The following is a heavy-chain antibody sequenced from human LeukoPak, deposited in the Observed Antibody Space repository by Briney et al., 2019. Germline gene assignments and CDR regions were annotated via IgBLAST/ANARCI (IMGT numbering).Heavy chain of an antibody. Sequence: KFQGRVTITRDTSASTAYMELSSLRSEDTAVYYCARDSGSYYLDAFDIWGQGTMVTVSS. J-gene: IGHJ3*02. V-gene: IGHV1-3*01. D-gene: IGHD1-26*01. CDR3: ARDSGSYYLDAFDI.